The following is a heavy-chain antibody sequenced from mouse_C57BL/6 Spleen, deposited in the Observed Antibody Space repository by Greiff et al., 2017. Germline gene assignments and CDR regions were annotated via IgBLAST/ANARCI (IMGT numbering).Heavy chain of an antibody. D-gene: IGHD2-3*01. CDR3: ARESYERYFDY. CDR2: IDPSDSET. CDR1: GYTFTSYW. Sequence: QVQLQQPGAELVRPGSSVKLSCKASGYTFTSYWMHWVKQRPIQGLEWIGNIDPSDSETHYNQKFKDKATLTVDKSYSTAYMQLSSLTSEDSAVYYCARESYERYFDYWGQGTTLTVSA. V-gene: IGHV1-52*01. J-gene: IGHJ2*01.